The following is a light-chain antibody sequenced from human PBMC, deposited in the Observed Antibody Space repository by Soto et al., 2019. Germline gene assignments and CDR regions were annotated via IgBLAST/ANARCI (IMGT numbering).Light chain of an antibody. Sequence: ETVLTQSPGTLSLSPGARATLSCRASQSISSTHLAWYQQKSGQAPRLLIYVASSSATGIPDRFSGSGSGTDSTLTITRLEPEDFEVYYCHQYATSDMDTFGQGAKLEIK. CDR1: QSISSTH. J-gene: IGKJ2*01. CDR3: HQYATSDMDT. V-gene: IGKV3-20*01. CDR2: VAS.